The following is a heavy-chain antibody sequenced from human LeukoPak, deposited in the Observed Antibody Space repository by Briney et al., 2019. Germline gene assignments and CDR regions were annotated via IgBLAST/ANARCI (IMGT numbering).Heavy chain of an antibody. J-gene: IGHJ1*01. D-gene: IGHD6-13*01. CDR1: GGSMSGYF. V-gene: IGHV4-59*01. Sequence: SETLSLTCTVSGGSMSGYFWSWIRQPPGKGLERIGYIYYSGSTNCNPSLKSRVTISVDMSKNQFSLKLSSVTAADTAVYYCARSITSSWYGDFQHWGQGTLVTVSS. CDR2: IYYSGST. CDR3: ARSITSSWYGDFQH.